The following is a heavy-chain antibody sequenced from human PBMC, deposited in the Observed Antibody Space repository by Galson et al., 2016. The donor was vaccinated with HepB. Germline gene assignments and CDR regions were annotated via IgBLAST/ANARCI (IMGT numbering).Heavy chain of an antibody. CDR3: ARPRDHDYYFDY. J-gene: IGHJ4*02. V-gene: IGHV4-39*01. CDR2: IYYSGST. Sequence: SETLSLTCIVSGGSISSGSYHWGWIRQPPGKGLEWIGSIYYSGSTYYNPSLKSRVTISVDTSKNQFSLKLSSVTAADTAVYYCARPRDHDYYFDYWGQGTLVTVSS. D-gene: IGHD3-3*01. CDR1: GGSISSGSYH.